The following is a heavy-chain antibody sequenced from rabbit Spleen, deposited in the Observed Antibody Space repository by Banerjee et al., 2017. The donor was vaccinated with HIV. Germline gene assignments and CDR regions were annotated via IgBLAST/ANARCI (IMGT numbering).Heavy chain of an antibody. D-gene: IGHD4-2*01. CDR2: IFSGTTGTR. CDR1: GFSFSGVSW. Sequence: EESGGGLVQPEGSLTLTCTASGFSFSGVSWIYWVRQSPGKGLEWIGTIFSGTTGTRDYASWAKGRFTISKTSSTTVTLQMTSLTAADTATYFCVRDQAGDAGYGPYYFNLWGPGTLVTVS. V-gene: IGHV1S45*01. CDR3: VRDQAGDAGYGPYYFNL. J-gene: IGHJ4*01.